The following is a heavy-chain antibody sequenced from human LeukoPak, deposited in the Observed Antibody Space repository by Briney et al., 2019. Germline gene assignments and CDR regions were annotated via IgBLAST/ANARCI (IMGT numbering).Heavy chain of an antibody. D-gene: IGHD2-2*01. V-gene: IGHV1-69*13. CDR3: ASRFPEVYCSSTSCYDAYYYYMDV. CDR2: IIPIFGTA. J-gene: IGHJ6*03. Sequence: SVKVSCKASGGTFSSYAISWVRQAPGQGLEWMGGIIPIFGTANYAQKFQGRVTITADESTSTAYMELSSLRSEDTAVYYCASRFPEVYCSSTSCYDAYYYYMDVWGKGTTVTISS. CDR1: GGTFSSYA.